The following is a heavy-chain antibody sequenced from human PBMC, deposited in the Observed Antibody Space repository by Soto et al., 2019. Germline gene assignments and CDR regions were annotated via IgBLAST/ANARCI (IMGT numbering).Heavy chain of an antibody. V-gene: IGHV3-23*01. CDR3: AANGVGYVTYYMDV. Sequence: GGSLRLSCAASGFTFSSYAMSWVRQAPGKGLEWVSAISGSGGSTYYADSVKGRFTISRDNSKNTLYLQMNSLRAEDTAVYYCAANGVGYVTYYMDVWGKGTTVTVSS. D-gene: IGHD5-12*01. CDR2: ISGSGGST. J-gene: IGHJ6*03. CDR1: GFTFSSYA.